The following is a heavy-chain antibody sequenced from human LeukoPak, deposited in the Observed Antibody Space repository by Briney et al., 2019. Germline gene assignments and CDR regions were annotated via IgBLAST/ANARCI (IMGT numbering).Heavy chain of an antibody. CDR3: TRDLDYGGYSNFDY. D-gene: IGHD4-23*01. CDR1: GFTFSRYW. V-gene: IGHV3-74*01. J-gene: IGHJ4*02. Sequence: GGSLRLSCAAPGFTFSRYWMHWVRQAPGKGLVWVSRIKSDGSSIIYADSVKGRFTISRDNAKNTLYLQMNSLRAEDTAVYYCTRDLDYGGYSNFDYWGQGTLVTVSS. CDR2: IKSDGSSI.